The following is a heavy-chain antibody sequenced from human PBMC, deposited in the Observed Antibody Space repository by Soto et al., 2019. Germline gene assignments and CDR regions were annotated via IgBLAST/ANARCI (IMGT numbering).Heavy chain of an antibody. J-gene: IGHJ4*02. CDR1: GYSFTSYY. Sequence: VASVKVSCKASGYSFTSYYMHWVRQAPGQGLEWMGIINPSGGSTSYAHNFHGRVTMTRDTSTSTLYMELSSLRSEDTAVYYCARSRDYYFDYWGQGTLVTVSS. CDR3: ARSRDYYFDY. V-gene: IGHV1-46*01. CDR2: INPSGGST.